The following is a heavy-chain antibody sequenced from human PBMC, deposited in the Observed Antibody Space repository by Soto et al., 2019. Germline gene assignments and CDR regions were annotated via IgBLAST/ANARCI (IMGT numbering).Heavy chain of an antibody. J-gene: IGHJ4*02. Sequence: GGSLRLSCAASGFTFSRYWMSWVRQAPGKGLEWVANIKQDGSEKYYVDSVKGRFTISRDNAKNSLYLQMNSLRAEDTAVYYCARIPKLRYGGYAFGYWGQGTVVTVSS. CDR3: ARIPKLRYGGYAFGY. D-gene: IGHD4-17*01. V-gene: IGHV3-7*01. CDR2: IKQDGSEK. CDR1: GFTFSRYW.